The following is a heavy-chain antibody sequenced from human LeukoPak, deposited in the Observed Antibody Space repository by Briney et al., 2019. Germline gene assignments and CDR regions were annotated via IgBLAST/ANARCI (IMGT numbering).Heavy chain of an antibody. CDR1: GFTFNIYE. J-gene: IGHJ4*02. CDR3: ARVHPVAGNDY. Sequence: PGGSPRLSCAASGFTFNIYEMNWVRQAPGKGLEWVSYISSSGSTKYSADSVKGRFTISRDNPKNSLYLQMNSLRAEDTAVYYCARVHPVAGNDYWGQGTLVTVSS. CDR2: ISSSGSTK. D-gene: IGHD6-19*01. V-gene: IGHV3-48*03.